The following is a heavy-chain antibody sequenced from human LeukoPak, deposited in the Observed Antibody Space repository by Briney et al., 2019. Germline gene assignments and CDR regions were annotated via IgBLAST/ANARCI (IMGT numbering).Heavy chain of an antibody. J-gene: IGHJ5*02. D-gene: IGHD3-16*01. CDR2: ISNSGNTK. Sequence: GGSLRLSCAASGFTFSNYEMNWIRQAPGKGLEWISYISNSGNTKYYADSVKGRFSISRDNANNSVYLQMNSLRAEDTAVYYCARDEGGPNWFDPWGQGTLVTVSS. CDR1: GFTFSNYE. CDR3: ARDEGGPNWFDP. V-gene: IGHV3-48*03.